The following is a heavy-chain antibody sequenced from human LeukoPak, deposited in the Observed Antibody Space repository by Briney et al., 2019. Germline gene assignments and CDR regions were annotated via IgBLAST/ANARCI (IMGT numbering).Heavy chain of an antibody. D-gene: IGHD5-18*01. CDR1: GFTFSNYA. CDR2: ISYDGSNK. Sequence: PGGSLRLSCAASGFTFSNYAMHWVRQAPGKGLEWVAVISYDGSNKYYADSVNGRFTIPIDNAKNTLYLQMNSLRAEDTAVYYCASGKAMVPIDYWGQGTLVTVSS. V-gene: IGHV3-30-3*01. CDR3: ASGKAMVPIDY. J-gene: IGHJ4*02.